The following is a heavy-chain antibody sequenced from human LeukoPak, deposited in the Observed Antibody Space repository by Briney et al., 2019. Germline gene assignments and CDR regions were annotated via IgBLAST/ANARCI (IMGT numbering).Heavy chain of an antibody. CDR2: IYYSGST. D-gene: IGHD3-3*01. J-gene: IGHJ4*02. CDR1: GGSLSSSGYY. Sequence: SETLSLTCTVSGGSLSSSGYYWGWIRQPPGRGLEWLGNIYYSGSTSYNPSLKSRVTISIDTSKNQFSLKLSSVTAADTAVYYCARLNDEFGVLIPSFDSWGQGTLVTVSS. CDR3: ARLNDEFGVLIPSFDS. V-gene: IGHV4-39*01.